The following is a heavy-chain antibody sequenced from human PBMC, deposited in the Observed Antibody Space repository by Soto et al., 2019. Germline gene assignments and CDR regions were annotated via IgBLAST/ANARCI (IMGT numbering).Heavy chain of an antibody. J-gene: IGHJ4*02. CDR3: AKDGGLQLELLSFDY. Sequence: ASVMTLCKSSCYHFSRHGISRGRQAPGQGLEWMGSISAYNGNTNYAQKLKGRFTMTTDTSTNTAYMQLRSLRADDTAVYYCAKDGGLQLELLSFDYWGQGTLVTVSS. CDR1: CYHFSRHG. CDR2: ISAYNGNT. V-gene: IGHV1-18*04. D-gene: IGHD1-26*01.